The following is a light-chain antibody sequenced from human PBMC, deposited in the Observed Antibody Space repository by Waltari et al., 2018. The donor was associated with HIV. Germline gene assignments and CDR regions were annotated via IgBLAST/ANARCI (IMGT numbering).Light chain of an antibody. CDR1: NIGSKG. CDR2: SDS. Sequence: SYVLTQPPSVSVAPGKTASITCEAANIGSKGVHWYQQKPGQAPILVIYSDSDRPSGIPERFSGSNSGNTATLTISRVEAGDEADYYCQVWHISTDHWVFGAGTKLTVV. V-gene: IGLV3-21*04. CDR3: QVWHISTDHWV. J-gene: IGLJ3*02.